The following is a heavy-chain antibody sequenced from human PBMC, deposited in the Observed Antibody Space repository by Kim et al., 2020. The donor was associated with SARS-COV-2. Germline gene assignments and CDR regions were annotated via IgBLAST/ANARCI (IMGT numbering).Heavy chain of an antibody. CDR1: GFTFSSYG. Sequence: GGSLRLSCAASGFTFSSYGMHWVRQAPGKGLEWVAVIWYDGSNKYYADSVKGRFTISRDNSKNTLYLQMNSLRAEDTAVYYCARGADSNWFDPWGQGTLVTVSS. CDR3: ARGADSNWFDP. CDR2: IWYDGSNK. V-gene: IGHV3-33*01. J-gene: IGHJ5*02.